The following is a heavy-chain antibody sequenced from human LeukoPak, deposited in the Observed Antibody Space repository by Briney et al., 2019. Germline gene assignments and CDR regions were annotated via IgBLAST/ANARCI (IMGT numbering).Heavy chain of an antibody. CDR1: GFTFSTYA. D-gene: IGHD2-15*01. Sequence: GGSLRLSCAASGFTFSTYALSCVRQAPGKGLEWVSSIVGSGSSTFYADSVKGRFSISRDNSKHTLYLQMNTLRADDTAVYYCAKDGSNDWRWGAFDVWGQGTMVTVSS. V-gene: IGHV3-23*01. CDR2: IVGSGSST. J-gene: IGHJ3*01. CDR3: AKDGSNDWRWGAFDV.